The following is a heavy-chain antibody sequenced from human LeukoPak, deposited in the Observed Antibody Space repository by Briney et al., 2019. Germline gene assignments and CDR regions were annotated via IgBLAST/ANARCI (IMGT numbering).Heavy chain of an antibody. CDR3: ARADCSGGSCYSSWFDP. CDR2: IIPIFGTA. D-gene: IGHD2-15*01. J-gene: IGHJ5*02. V-gene: IGHV1-69*13. Sequence: SVKVSCKASGGTFSSYAISWVRQAPGQGLEWMGGIIPIFGTANYAQKFQGRVTITADESTSTAYVELSSLGSEDTAVYYCARADCSGGSCYSSWFDPWGQGTLVTVSP. CDR1: GGTFSSYA.